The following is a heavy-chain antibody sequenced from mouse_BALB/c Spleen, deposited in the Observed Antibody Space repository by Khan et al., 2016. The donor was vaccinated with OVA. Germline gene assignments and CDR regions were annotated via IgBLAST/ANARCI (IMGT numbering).Heavy chain of an antibody. CDR1: GYTFTAYD. D-gene: IGHD2-4*01. Sequence: QVQLKQSGPELVKPGAFVKISCKASGYTFTAYDINWVKQRPGQGLEWIGWIYPGDGSTKYHENFKGKATLTADKSSNTAYMQLSSLTSEKSAVYVGAREGLRGVAMDYWGQGTSVSVSS. CDR2: IYPGDGST. J-gene: IGHJ4*01. V-gene: IGHV1S56*01. CDR3: AREGLRGVAMDY.